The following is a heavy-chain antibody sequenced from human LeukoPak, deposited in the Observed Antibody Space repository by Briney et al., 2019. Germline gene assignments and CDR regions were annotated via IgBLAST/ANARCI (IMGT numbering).Heavy chain of an antibody. CDR2: INHSGST. CDR1: GFTFSVYS. Sequence: PGGSLRLSCAASGFTFSVYSMNWVRQPPGKGLEWIGEINHSGSTNYNPSLESRVTISVDTSKNQFSLKLSSVTAADTAVYYCARGEVTYYYDSSGYFSLPTLDYWGQGTLVTVSS. V-gene: IGHV4-34*01. J-gene: IGHJ4*02. D-gene: IGHD3-22*01. CDR3: ARGEVTYYYDSSGYFSLPTLDY.